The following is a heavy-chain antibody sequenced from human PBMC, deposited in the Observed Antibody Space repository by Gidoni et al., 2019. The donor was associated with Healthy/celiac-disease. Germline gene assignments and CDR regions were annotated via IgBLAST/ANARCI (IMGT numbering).Heavy chain of an antibody. CDR3: ARDRLYEYSSSSTSYGMDV. D-gene: IGHD6-6*01. CDR2: ITYDGSNK. J-gene: IGHJ6*02. V-gene: IGHV3-30-3*01. Sequence: QVQLVESGGGVVQPGRSLSLSCAASGFTFSSYAMHWVRQAPGKGLEWVAVITYDGSNKYYADSVKGRFTISRDNSKNTLYLQMNSLRAEDTAVYYCARDRLYEYSSSSTSYGMDVWGQGTTVTVSS. CDR1: GFTFSSYA.